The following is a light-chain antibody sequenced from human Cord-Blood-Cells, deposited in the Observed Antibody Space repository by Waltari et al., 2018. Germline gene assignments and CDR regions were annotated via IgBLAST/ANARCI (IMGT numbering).Light chain of an antibody. Sequence: QSALTQPASVSGSPGQSITIPCPGTSSDVGVYNYLSWYQQHPGKAPKLMIYEVSHRPSGVSNRFSGSKSGNAASLTISGLQAEDEADYYCSSYTSSSTLVFGGGTKLTVL. CDR3: SSYTSSSTLV. CDR2: EVS. V-gene: IGLV2-14*01. J-gene: IGLJ2*01. CDR1: SSDVGVYNY.